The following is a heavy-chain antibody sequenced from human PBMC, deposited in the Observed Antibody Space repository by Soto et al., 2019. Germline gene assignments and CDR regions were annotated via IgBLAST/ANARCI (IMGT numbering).Heavy chain of an antibody. Sequence: SQTLSLTCDVSVGSISSSPWWSWFRQPPEKGLEWIGEIYHSGSTGHNPSLKSRVTISLDKSKNQFSLKLSSVTAADTAVYYCVRDQGYYGSGSREPSFDYWGQGTLVTVSS. CDR3: VRDQGYYGSGSREPSFDY. CDR1: VGSISSSPW. D-gene: IGHD3-10*01. V-gene: IGHV4-4*02. J-gene: IGHJ4*02. CDR2: IYHSGST.